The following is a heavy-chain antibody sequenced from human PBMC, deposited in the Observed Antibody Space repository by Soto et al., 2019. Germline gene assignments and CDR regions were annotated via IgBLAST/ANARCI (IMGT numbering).Heavy chain of an antibody. Sequence: GGSLRLSCAASGFTFSAYWMSWVRQAPGKGLEWVANIKQDGSEKYYVDSVKGRFTISRDNAKSSLYLQMNSLRAEDTAVYYCARDLYSGYVSDYWGLGTLVTVSS. J-gene: IGHJ4*02. D-gene: IGHD5-12*01. V-gene: IGHV3-7*01. CDR3: ARDLYSGYVSDY. CDR1: GFTFSAYW. CDR2: IKQDGSEK.